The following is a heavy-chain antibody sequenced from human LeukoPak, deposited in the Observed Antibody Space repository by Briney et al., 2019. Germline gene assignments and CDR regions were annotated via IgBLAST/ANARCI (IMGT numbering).Heavy chain of an antibody. D-gene: IGHD6-13*01. CDR1: GGSFSGYY. J-gene: IGHJ5*02. Sequence: SETLSLTCAVYGGSFSGYYWTWIRQSPVKGLEWIGEISSGGRTNDNPSLKSRVSISVDTSKSQFSLNLSSVTAADTAVFYCAREGDSSSVGWFDPWGRGTLVTVSS. CDR2: ISSGGRT. CDR3: AREGDSSSVGWFDP. V-gene: IGHV4-34*01.